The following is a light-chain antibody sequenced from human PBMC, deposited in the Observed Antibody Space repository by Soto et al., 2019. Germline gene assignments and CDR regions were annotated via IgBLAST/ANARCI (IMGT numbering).Light chain of an antibody. Sequence: DIQMTQSRSSLSASVGDRVTITCRASQSISSYLNWYQQKPGKAPKLLIYAASSLQSGVPSRFSGSGSGTDFTLTISSLQPEDFATYYCQQLISYPITFGQGTRLEIK. CDR2: AAS. V-gene: IGKV1-39*01. CDR1: QSISSY. CDR3: QQLISYPIT. J-gene: IGKJ5*01.